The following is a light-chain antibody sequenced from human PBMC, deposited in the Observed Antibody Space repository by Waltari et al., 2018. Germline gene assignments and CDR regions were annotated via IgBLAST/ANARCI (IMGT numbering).Light chain of an antibody. J-gene: IGLJ3*02. CDR1: NSDVGRYNL. CDR3: CSYAGSFTWL. V-gene: IGLV2-23*02. Sequence: QSAPTQPASVSGSPGQSITISCTGTNSDVGRYNLVSWYKQHPDKAPKLIIYDVTEGPSGVSDRLSGSKSGNTASLTISGLQAEDEADYYCCSYAGSFTWLFGGCTKLTVL. CDR2: DVT.